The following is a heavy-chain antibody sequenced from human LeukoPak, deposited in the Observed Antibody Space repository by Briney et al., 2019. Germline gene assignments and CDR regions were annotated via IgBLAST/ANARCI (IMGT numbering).Heavy chain of an antibody. V-gene: IGHV3-73*01. CDR3: TRLQGLRPFDY. D-gene: IGHD6-25*01. J-gene: IGHJ4*02. Sequence: GGSLKLSCAASGFTFSGSAMHWVRQASGKGLEWVGRIRSKANSYATAYAASVKGRFTISRDDSKNTAYPQMNSLKTEDTAVYYCTRLQGLRPFDYWGQGTLVTVSS. CDR1: GFTFSGSA. CDR2: IRSKANSYAT.